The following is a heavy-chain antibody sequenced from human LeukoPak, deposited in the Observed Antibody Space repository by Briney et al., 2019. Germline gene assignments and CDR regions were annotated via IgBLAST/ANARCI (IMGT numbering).Heavy chain of an antibody. CDR2: INSDGSST. CDR1: RFTFSTYW. Sequence: GGSLRLSCAASRFTFSTYWMHWVRQAPGKGLVWVSRINSDGSSTGYADSVKGRFTISRDNAKNTLYLQMNSLRAEDTAVYYCARDLLVGATIFGYWGQGTLVTVSS. CDR3: ARDLLVGATIFGY. D-gene: IGHD1-26*01. J-gene: IGHJ4*02. V-gene: IGHV3-74*01.